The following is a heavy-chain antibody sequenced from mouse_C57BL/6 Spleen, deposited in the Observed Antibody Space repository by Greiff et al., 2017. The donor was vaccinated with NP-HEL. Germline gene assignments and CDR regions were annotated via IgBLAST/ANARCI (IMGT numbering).Heavy chain of an antibody. D-gene: IGHD1-1*01. Sequence: QVQLQQPGAELVKPGASVKLSCKASGYTFTSYWMHWVKQRPGRGLEWIGRIDLNSGGTKYNEKFKSKATLTVDKPSSTAYMQLSSLTSEDSAVYYCARDYYDYFDYWGQGTTLTVAS. V-gene: IGHV1-72*01. CDR3: ARDYYDYFDY. CDR1: GYTFTSYW. CDR2: IDLNSGGT. J-gene: IGHJ2*01.